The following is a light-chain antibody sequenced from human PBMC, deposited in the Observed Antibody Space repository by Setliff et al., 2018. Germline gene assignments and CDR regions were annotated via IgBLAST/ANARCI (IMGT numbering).Light chain of an antibody. J-gene: IGLJ1*01. CDR3: SAYTRSSTYV. V-gene: IGLV2-14*01. CDR1: IGDVGAYDF. CDR2: EVT. Sequence: QSALTHPASVSGSPGQSITISCSGTIGDVGAYDFVSWYQHHPGKAPKLVIYEVTNRPSGISNRFSGSKSGNSASLIISGLQAEDEADYYCSAYTRSSTYVFGSGTRSPS.